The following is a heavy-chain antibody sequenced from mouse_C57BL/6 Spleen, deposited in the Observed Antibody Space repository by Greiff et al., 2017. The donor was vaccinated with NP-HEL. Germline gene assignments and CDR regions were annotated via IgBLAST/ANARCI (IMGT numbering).Heavy chain of an antibody. J-gene: IGHJ1*03. Sequence: DVQLVESGGGLVKPGGSLKLSCAASGFTFSSYTMSWVRQTPEKRLEWVATISGGGGNTYYPDSVKGRFTISRDNAKNTLYLQMSSLRSEDTALYYCARLLTGTWYFDVWGTGTTVTVSS. CDR1: GFTFSSYT. V-gene: IGHV5-9*01. D-gene: IGHD4-1*01. CDR3: ARLLTGTWYFDV. CDR2: ISGGGGNT.